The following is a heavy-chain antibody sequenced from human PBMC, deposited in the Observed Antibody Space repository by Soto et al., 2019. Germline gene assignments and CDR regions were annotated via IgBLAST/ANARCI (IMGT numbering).Heavy chain of an antibody. V-gene: IGHV4-39*01. J-gene: IGHJ4*02. CDR1: GGSISSSSYY. CDR3: ARQGITIFGVVYDYFHY. D-gene: IGHD3-3*01. CDR2: IYYSRST. Sequence: QLQLQESGPGLVKPSETLSLTCTVSGGSISSSSYYWGWIRQPPGKGLELIGSIYYSRSTYDNPSLKSRVTRSVDTSKNQFSLRLSSVTAADTAVYYCARQGITIFGVVYDYFHYWGQGTLVTVS.